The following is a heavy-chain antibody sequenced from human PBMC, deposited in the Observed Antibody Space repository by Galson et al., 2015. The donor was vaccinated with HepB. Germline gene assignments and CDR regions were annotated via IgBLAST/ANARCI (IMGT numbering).Heavy chain of an antibody. J-gene: IGHJ1*01. D-gene: IGHD6-19*01. CDR1: GFTFNNYA. Sequence: SLRLSCAASGFTFNNYAMHWVRQAPGKGLEWVSGISWNSGSIDYADSVKGRFTISRDNAKNSLYLQMNSLRAEDTALYYCAKECGPGPSGSGATGYPGCPYCGPVTLGT. CDR2: ISWNSGSI. V-gene: IGHV3-9*01. CDR3: AKECGPGPSGSGATGYPGCPY.